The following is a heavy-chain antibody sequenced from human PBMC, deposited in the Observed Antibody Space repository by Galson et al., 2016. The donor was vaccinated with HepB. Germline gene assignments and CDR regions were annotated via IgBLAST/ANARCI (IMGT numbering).Heavy chain of an antibody. CDR1: GGFISSSSYY. Sequence: SETLSLTCTVSGGFISSSSYYWGWIRQPPGKGLEWIGNIYYSGRTYYNPSLKSRVTMSVDTSKNQFSLKLSSLTAADTAAYYCARTVLRYFDWLPLFYFDFWGRGTLLAVSS. D-gene: IGHD3-9*01. CDR2: IYYSGRT. CDR3: ARTVLRYFDWLPLFYFDF. J-gene: IGHJ2*01. V-gene: IGHV4-39*01.